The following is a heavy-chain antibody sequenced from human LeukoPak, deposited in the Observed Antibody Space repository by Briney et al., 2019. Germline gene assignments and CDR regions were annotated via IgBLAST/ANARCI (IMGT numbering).Heavy chain of an antibody. Sequence: GGSLRLSCVVSGFTFSSYWMNWVRQAPGKGLEWVANIHEDASDEYYVDSVKGRFTISRDNAKNSLYLQMNSLRAEDTALYYCARTLRLGTPRAFDIWGRGTMVTVSS. D-gene: IGHD1-14*01. CDR3: ARTLRLGTPRAFDI. CDR1: GFTFSSYW. CDR2: IHEDASDE. J-gene: IGHJ3*02. V-gene: IGHV3-7*05.